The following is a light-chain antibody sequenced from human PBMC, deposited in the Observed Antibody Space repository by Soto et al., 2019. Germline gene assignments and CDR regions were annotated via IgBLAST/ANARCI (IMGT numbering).Light chain of an antibody. Sequence: IVLTQSPGTLSLSPGDRATLSCRASRAITSSFLAWYQQKPGQAPRLLIYGASSRATGIPDRFSGSGSGTDFTLIISRLEPEDSAVYYCQQYGGSPLLTFGPGTKVDIK. J-gene: IGKJ3*01. CDR1: RAITSSF. CDR3: QQYGGSPLLT. CDR2: GAS. V-gene: IGKV3-20*01.